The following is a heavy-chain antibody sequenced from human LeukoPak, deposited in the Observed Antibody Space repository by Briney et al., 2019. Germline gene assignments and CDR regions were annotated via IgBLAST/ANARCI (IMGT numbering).Heavy chain of an antibody. CDR3: AKGVSTRPLYYFDN. V-gene: IGHV3-23*01. J-gene: IGHJ4*02. Sequence: GGSLRLSCAASGFTFNNYAMAWVRQAPGKGLEWVSVISTSGASTYSADSVKGRFTISRDNSKNTLYLQMNTLRVEDTAVYYYAKGVSTRPLYYFDNWGQGTLVTVSS. CDR2: ISTSGAST. CDR1: GFTFNNYA. D-gene: IGHD6-13*01.